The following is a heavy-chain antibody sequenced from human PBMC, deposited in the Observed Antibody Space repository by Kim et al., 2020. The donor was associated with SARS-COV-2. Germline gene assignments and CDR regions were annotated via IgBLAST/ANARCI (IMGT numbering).Heavy chain of an antibody. CDR1: GYTFTSYG. V-gene: IGHV1-18*01. CDR2: ISAYNGNT. D-gene: IGHD3-10*01. Sequence: ASVKVSCKASGYTFTSYGISWVRQAPGQGLEWMGWISAYNGNTNYAQKLQGRVTMTTDTSTSTAYMELRSLRSDDTAVYYCARDRPFHGSGPHTDYWGQGTLVTVSS. J-gene: IGHJ4*02. CDR3: ARDRPFHGSGPHTDY.